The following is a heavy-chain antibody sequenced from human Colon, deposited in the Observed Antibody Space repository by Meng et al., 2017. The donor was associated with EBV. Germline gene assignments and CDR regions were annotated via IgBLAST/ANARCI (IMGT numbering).Heavy chain of an antibody. Sequence: QVQLQESGPGLVKPSRXLSLTCAVSGGSISRSDWWSWVRQPPGKGLEWIGETSHSGSTDYSPSLKSRVTISLDKSKNQLSLKLNSVTAADTAVYYCASSDYYRSDYWGQGTLVTVSS. CDR3: ASSDYYRSDY. V-gene: IGHV4-4*02. J-gene: IGHJ4*02. D-gene: IGHD3-22*01. CDR1: GGSISRSDW. CDR2: TSHSGST.